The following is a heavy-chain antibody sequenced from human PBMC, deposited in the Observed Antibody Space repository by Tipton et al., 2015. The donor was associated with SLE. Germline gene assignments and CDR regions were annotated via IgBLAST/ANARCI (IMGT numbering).Heavy chain of an antibody. J-gene: IGHJ6*03. Sequence: QVQLVQSGAEVKRPGASVKVSCKASGYTFTSYGISWVRQAPGQGLEWMGWISTYTGDTNYAQQFQGRVTMTTDTPTTTAHMELRSLRSDDTAVYYCARRTPETRGYYYYMDVWGKGTTVTVSS. V-gene: IGHV1-18*01. CDR2: ISTYTGDT. CDR3: ARRTPETRGYYYYMDV. D-gene: IGHD1-14*01. CDR1: GYTFTSYG.